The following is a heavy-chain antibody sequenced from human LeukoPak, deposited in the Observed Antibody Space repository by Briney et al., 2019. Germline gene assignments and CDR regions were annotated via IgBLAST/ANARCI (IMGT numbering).Heavy chain of an antibody. CDR2: IYYSGST. CDR3: ATDRGRGSSLDY. V-gene: IGHV4-59*08. J-gene: IGHJ4*02. D-gene: IGHD6-6*01. Sequence: SETLSLTCTVSGGSISSYYWSWIRQPPGKGLEWIGYIYYSGSTNYNPSLKSRVTISVDTSKNQFSLKLSSVTAADTAVYYCATDRGRGSSLDYWGQGTLVTVSS. CDR1: GGSISSYY.